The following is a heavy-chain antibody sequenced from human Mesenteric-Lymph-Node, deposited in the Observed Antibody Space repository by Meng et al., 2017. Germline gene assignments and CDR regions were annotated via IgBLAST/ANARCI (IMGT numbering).Heavy chain of an antibody. CDR1: GGSISRNGYY. Sequence: QLTEPGPGLVKPPEPRSLTCTVSGGSISRNGYYWDWVRQPPGKGLEWIGAIYHSGSTSYNPSLQSRVTMFVDTSKNQFSLMLTSVTATDTAVYYCARRRGGSGRDCWGQGTLVTVSS. CDR3: ARRRGGSGRDC. D-gene: IGHD3-10*01. CDR2: IYHSGST. J-gene: IGHJ4*02. V-gene: IGHV4-39*01.